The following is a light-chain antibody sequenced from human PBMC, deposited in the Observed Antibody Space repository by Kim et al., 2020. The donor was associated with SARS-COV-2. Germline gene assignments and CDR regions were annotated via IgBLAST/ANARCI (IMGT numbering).Light chain of an antibody. V-gene: IGLV3-19*01. J-gene: IGLJ3*02. CDR2: GKN. CDR1: SLRSYY. CDR3: NSRDSSGNPRWV. Sequence: SSELTQDPAVSVALGQTVRITCQGDSLRSYYASWYQQKPAQAPVLVIYGKNNRPSGIPDRFSGSSSGNTASLTITGAQAEDEADYYCNSRDSSGNPRWVF.